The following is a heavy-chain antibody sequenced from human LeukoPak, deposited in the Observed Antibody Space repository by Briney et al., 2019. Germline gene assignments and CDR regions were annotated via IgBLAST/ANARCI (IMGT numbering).Heavy chain of an antibody. V-gene: IGHV4-59*01. D-gene: IGHD3-16*01. Sequence: SETLSLTCTVSGGSISSYYWSWIRQPPGKGLEWIGYIYYSGSTNYNPSLKSRVTISIDTSKNQFSLRLSSVTAADTAVYYCARGGVLKSVDYWGQGTLVAVSS. CDR3: ARGGVLKSVDY. CDR2: IYYSGST. J-gene: IGHJ4*02. CDR1: GGSISSYY.